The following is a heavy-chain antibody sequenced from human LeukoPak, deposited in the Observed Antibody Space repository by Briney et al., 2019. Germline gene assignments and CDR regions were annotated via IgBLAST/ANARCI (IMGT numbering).Heavy chain of an antibody. D-gene: IGHD1/OR15-1a*01. CDR1: GFTFSRYT. CDR2: ISYDGSNK. J-gene: IGHJ4*02. CDR3: ARDNNGDLDS. V-gene: IGHV3-30-3*01. Sequence: GRSLRLSCAVSGFTFSRYTMHWVRQAPGKGLEWVTFISYDGSNKYYADSVKGRFTISRDNSKNTLYLQMNSLSAEDTAVYYCARDNNGDLDSWGQGTLVTASS.